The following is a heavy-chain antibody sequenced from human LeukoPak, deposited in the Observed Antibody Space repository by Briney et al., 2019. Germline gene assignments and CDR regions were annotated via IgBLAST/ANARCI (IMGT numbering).Heavy chain of an antibody. CDR1: GFTFSSYT. V-gene: IGHV3-64*01. CDR3: ARGRLASTGTTTYDY. Sequence: GGSLRLSCAASGFTFSSYTMHWVRQAPGKGLECVSSITSNGGTTYYANSVKGRFTISRDNSKNTLYLQMGSLGAEDMAVYYCARGRLASTGTTTYDYWGQGTLVTVSS. CDR2: ITSNGGTT. D-gene: IGHD4-17*01. J-gene: IGHJ4*02.